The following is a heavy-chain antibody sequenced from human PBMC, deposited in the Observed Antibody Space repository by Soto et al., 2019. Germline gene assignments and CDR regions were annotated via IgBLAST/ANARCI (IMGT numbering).Heavy chain of an antibody. Sequence: QVQLLESGGGVVQPGRSLKLSCTTSGFTFSLYGMHWVRQAPGKGLEWLAVISFDGKNRYYADSLKVRFTISRDNSKTTLFLQMSKLRADDTAVYFCAKGAQAAAVLDHWGEGALVTVAS. CDR2: ISFDGKNR. D-gene: IGHD6-25*01. CDR1: GFTFSLYG. J-gene: IGHJ4*02. CDR3: AKGAQAAAVLDH. V-gene: IGHV3-30*18.